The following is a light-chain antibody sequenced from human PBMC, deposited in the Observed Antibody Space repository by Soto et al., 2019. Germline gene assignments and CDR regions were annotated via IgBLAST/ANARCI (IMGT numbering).Light chain of an antibody. CDR2: EVS. Sequence: QSVLTQPPSASGSPGQSVTISCTGTSSDVGGYNYVSWYQQHPGKAPKLMIYEVSKRPSGVPDRFSGSKSGNTASLTVSGLQAEDEADYCCSSYAGSNIYYVFGTGTKLTVL. CDR3: SSYAGSNIYYV. V-gene: IGLV2-8*01. CDR1: SSDVGGYNY. J-gene: IGLJ1*01.